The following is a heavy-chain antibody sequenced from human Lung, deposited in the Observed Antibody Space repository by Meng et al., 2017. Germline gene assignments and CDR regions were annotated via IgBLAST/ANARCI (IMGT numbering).Heavy chain of an antibody. CDR1: GGSISSDNW. J-gene: IGHJ4*02. Sequence: QVQLQGWGPGLVRPSGTLSLTCAVSGGSISSDNWWSWVRQPPGKGLEWIGEIYHSGSTNYNPSLKSRITISVDKPKNQFSLTLSSVTAADTAVYYCTKNDFYCLGYWGQGTLVTVSS. CDR3: TKNDFYCLGY. V-gene: IGHV4-4*02. D-gene: IGHD2-21*01. CDR2: IYHSGST.